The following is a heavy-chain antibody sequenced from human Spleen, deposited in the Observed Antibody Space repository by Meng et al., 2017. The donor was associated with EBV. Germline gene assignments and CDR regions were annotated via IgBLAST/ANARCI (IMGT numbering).Heavy chain of an antibody. CDR3: ARPGSFSDSSSYYSFDY. CDR2: INPSGGST. D-gene: IGHD3-22*01. Sequence: QAQLVQSGAEVKKPGASVKVSCKASGYTFTGYYLHWVRQAPGQGLQWMGIINPSGGSTTYAQKYQGRVTMTRDTSTSTVYMELSSLRSEDTAVYYCARPGSFSDSSSYYSFDYWGQGTLVTVSS. J-gene: IGHJ4*02. CDR1: GYTFTGYY. V-gene: IGHV1-46*01.